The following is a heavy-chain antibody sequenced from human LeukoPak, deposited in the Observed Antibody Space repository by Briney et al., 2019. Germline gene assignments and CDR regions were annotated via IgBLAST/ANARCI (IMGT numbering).Heavy chain of an antibody. CDR3: ARPGAGFGDAIDY. Sequence: SETLSLICTVSGGSISSYYWSWIRQPAGKGLESIGHISTSGSTNYNPSLKSRVTMSVDTSKNQFSLKLSSVTAADTAVYYCARPGAGFGDAIDYWGQGTLVTVSS. CDR1: GGSISSYY. J-gene: IGHJ4*02. D-gene: IGHD3-10*01. CDR2: ISTSGST. V-gene: IGHV4-4*07.